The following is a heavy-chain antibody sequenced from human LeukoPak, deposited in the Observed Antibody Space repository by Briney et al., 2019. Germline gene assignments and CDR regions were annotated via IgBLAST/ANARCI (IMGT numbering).Heavy chain of an antibody. D-gene: IGHD3-22*01. CDR1: GFTLSTYE. Sequence: GGSLRLSCAASGFTLSTYEMNWVRQAPGKGLEWVSYISSSSKTIYYADSVKGRFTVSRDNSKNSLYLQMNSLRAEDTALYYCAKSPNSGYYYSLFDYWGQGTLVTVSS. CDR2: ISSSSKTI. CDR3: AKSPNSGYYYSLFDY. V-gene: IGHV3-48*03. J-gene: IGHJ4*02.